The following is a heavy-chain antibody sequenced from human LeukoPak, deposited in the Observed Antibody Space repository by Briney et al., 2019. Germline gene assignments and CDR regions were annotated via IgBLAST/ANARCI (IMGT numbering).Heavy chain of an antibody. CDR3: ARPRGCGSARCNNFDY. Sequence: PGGSLRLSCAASGFTFNSYSMNWVRQAPGKGLEWVSYISSSSSTIYYADSVKGRFTISRDNTKKSLYLQLNSLRPEDSAVYYCARPRGCGSARCNNFDYWGQGTLVTVSS. CDR2: ISSSSSTI. V-gene: IGHV3-48*04. CDR1: GFTFNSYS. D-gene: IGHD2-2*01. J-gene: IGHJ4*02.